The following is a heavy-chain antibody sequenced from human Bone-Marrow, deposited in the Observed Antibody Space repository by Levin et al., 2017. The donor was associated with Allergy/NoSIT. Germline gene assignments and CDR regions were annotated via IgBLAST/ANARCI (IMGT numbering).Heavy chain of an antibody. Sequence: GGSLRLSCAASGFTFSSYGMHWVRQAPGKGLEWVAVIWYDGSNKYYADSVKGRFTISRDNSKNTLYLQMNSLRAEDTAVYYCGGDHSLELRSGRGNDYNDYGMDVWGQGTTVTVSS. CDR3: GGDHSLELRSGRGNDYNDYGMDV. CDR1: GFTFSSYG. V-gene: IGHV3-33*01. D-gene: IGHD1-7*01. J-gene: IGHJ6*02. CDR2: IWYDGSNK.